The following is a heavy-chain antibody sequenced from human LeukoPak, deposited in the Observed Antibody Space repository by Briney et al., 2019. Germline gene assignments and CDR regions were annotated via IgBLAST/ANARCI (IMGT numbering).Heavy chain of an antibody. CDR2: IYYSGST. CDR1: GGSISSSSYY. D-gene: IGHD2-2*01. Sequence: PSETLSLTCTVSGGSISSSSYYWGWIRQPPGKGLEWIGSIYYSGSTYYNPSLKSRVTISVDTSKNQFSLKLSSVTAADRAVYYCARPNESLAFRLLGYCSSTSCYGAFDIWGQGTMVTVSS. V-gene: IGHV4-39*01. J-gene: IGHJ3*02. CDR3: ARPNESLAFRLLGYCSSTSCYGAFDI.